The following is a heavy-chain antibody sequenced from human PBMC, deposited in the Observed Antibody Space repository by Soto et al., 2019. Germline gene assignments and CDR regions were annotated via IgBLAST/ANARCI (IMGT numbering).Heavy chain of an antibody. CDR2: IIPIFGTA. V-gene: IGHV1-69*13. CDR3: ARDRGDGYNPTNSQYFQH. Sequence: ASVKVSCKASGGTFSSYAISWVRQAPGQGLEWMGGIIPIFGTANYAQKFQGRVTITADESTSTAYMELSSLRSEDTAVYYCARDRGDGYNPTNSQYFQHWGQGTLVTVSS. CDR1: GGTFSSYA. J-gene: IGHJ1*01. D-gene: IGHD3-10*01.